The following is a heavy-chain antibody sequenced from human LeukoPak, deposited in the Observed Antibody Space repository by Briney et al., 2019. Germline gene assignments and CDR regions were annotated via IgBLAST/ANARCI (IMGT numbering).Heavy chain of an antibody. Sequence: PSETLSLTCAVYGGSFSGYYWSWIRQPPGKGLEWIGEISHSGSTNYNPSLKSRVTISVDTSKNQFSLTLSSVTAADTAVYYCARGPARDDFWSGSLPDYSDYWGQGTLVTVSS. CDR2: ISHSGST. CDR1: GGSFSGYY. J-gene: IGHJ4*02. V-gene: IGHV4-34*01. D-gene: IGHD3-3*01. CDR3: ARGPARDDFWSGSLPDYSDY.